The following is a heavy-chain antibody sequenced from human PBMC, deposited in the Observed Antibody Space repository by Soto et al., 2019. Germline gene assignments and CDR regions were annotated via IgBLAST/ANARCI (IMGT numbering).Heavy chain of an antibody. Sequence: EVQLVESGGGLVQPGGSLRLSCAASGFTFSDHYMDWVRQAPGKGLECVGRSRNKANSYSTEYAESVKGRFTISRDESNNSLYLQMNSLKTEDTAVYYCARFSGSYTRGLVYWCQGTLVTVSS. V-gene: IGHV3-72*01. D-gene: IGHD1-26*01. CDR1: GFTFSDHY. J-gene: IGHJ4*02. CDR2: SRNKANSYST. CDR3: ARFSGSYTRGLVY.